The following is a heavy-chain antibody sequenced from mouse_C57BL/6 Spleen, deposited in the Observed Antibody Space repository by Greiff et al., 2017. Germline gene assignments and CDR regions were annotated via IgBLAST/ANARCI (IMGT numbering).Heavy chain of an antibody. J-gene: IGHJ2*01. V-gene: IGHV1-82*01. CDR1: GYAFSSSW. D-gene: IGHD1-1*01. CDR2: IYPGDGDT. CDR3: ARYYYGSSYYFDY. Sequence: QVQLKQSGPELVKPGASVKISCKASGYAFSSSWMNWVKQRPGKGLEWIGRIYPGDGDTNYNGQFKGKATLTADKSSSTAYMQLSSLTSEDSAVYFCARYYYGSSYYFDYWGQGTTLTVSS.